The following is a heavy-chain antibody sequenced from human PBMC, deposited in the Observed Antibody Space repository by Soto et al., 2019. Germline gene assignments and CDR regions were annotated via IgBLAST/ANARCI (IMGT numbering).Heavy chain of an antibody. CDR1: GGTFSSYT. J-gene: IGHJ4*02. CDR2: IIPILGIA. V-gene: IGHV1-69*02. CDR3: ARVGYQVENY. D-gene: IGHD3-16*02. Sequence: QVQLVQSGAEVKKPGSSVKVSCKASGGTFSSYTISWVRQAPGQGLEWMGRIIPILGIANYAQKFQGRVTITADKSTSMAYMELSSLRSEDTGVYYCARVGYQVENYWGQGPLVTVSS.